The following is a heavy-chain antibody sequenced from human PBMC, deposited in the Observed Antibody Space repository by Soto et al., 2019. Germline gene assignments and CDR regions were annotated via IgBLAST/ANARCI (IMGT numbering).Heavy chain of an antibody. CDR2: MNSNSGNT. CDR3: ARVGYYYDSSGYYLSFDY. CDR1: GYTFTSYD. V-gene: IGHV1-8*01. Sequence: GASVKVSCKASGYTFTSYDINWVRQATGQGLEWMGWMNSNSGNTGYAQKFQGRVTMTRNTSISTAYMELSSLRSEDTAVYYCARVGYYYDSSGYYLSFDYWGQGTLVTVSS. J-gene: IGHJ4*02. D-gene: IGHD3-22*01.